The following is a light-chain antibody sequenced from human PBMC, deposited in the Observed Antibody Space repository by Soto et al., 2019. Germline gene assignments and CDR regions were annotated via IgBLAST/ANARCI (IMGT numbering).Light chain of an antibody. CDR2: HAS. CDR1: QSISSW. J-gene: IGKJ1*01. CDR3: QQYNSYS. Sequence: DIQMTQSPSTMSASVGDIVAITCRASQSISSWLAWYQQKPGTAPKVLIYHASNLQSGVPSRFSGSGSGTEFTLTISSLQPDDFATYYCQQYNSYSFGQGTKV. V-gene: IGKV1-5*01.